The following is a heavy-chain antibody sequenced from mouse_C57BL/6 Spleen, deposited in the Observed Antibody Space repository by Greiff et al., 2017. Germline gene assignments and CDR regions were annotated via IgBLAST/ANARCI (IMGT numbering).Heavy chain of an antibody. Sequence: EVQLQESGGDLVKPGGSLKLSCAASGFTFSSYGMSWVRQTPDKRLEWVATISSGGSYTYYPDSVKGRFTISRDNATNTLYLQMSSLKSEDTAMYYCASLGDYWGQGTSLTVSS. CDR3: ASLGDY. V-gene: IGHV5-6*01. D-gene: IGHD4-1*01. CDR1: GFTFSSYG. J-gene: IGHJ2*02. CDR2: ISSGGSYT.